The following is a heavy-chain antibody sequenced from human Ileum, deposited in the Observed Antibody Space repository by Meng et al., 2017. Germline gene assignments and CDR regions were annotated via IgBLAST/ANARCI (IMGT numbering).Heavy chain of an antibody. V-gene: IGHV4-39*07. D-gene: IGHD3-10*01. J-gene: IGHJ5*01. CDR2: IKYSGAT. CDR1: GDSISTSPYY. CDR3: TGEIGARSGYLS. Sequence: SETLSLTCTVSGDSISTSPYYWGWIRQSPGSGPEWLGSIKYSGATYYNPPLRSRFTISVDASKKQFSLRLTSVTAAEKAMYYCTGEIGARSGYLSWGQGMLVTVSS.